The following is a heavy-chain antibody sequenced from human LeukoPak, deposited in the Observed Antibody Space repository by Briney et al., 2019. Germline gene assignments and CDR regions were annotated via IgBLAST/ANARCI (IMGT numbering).Heavy chain of an antibody. V-gene: IGHV1-69*13. CDR3: ASDMVGATDY. J-gene: IGHJ4*02. D-gene: IGHD1-26*01. CDR2: IIPIFGTA. Sequence: GASVKVSCKASGGTFSSYAISWVRQAPGQGLEWMGGIIPIFGTANYAQKFQGRVTITADESTSTAYMELSSLRSEDTAVYYCASDMVGATDYWDQGTLVTVSS. CDR1: GGTFSSYA.